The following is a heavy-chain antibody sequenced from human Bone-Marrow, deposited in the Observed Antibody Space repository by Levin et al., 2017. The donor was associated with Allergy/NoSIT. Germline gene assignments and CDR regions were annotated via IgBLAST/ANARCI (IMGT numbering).Heavy chain of an antibody. CDR3: AKEFGSGYYAADAFDI. J-gene: IGHJ3*02. CDR2: ISYDGRDK. CDR1: GFTFSSYD. Sequence: PGGSLRLSCAASGFTFSSYDMHWVRQPPGKGLEWVAVISYDGRDKKFADSVKGRFTISRDNSKDTLYLQMNSLRVEDTAVYYCAKEFGSGYYAADAFDIWGQGTMVTASP. V-gene: IGHV3-30*18. D-gene: IGHD3-22*01.